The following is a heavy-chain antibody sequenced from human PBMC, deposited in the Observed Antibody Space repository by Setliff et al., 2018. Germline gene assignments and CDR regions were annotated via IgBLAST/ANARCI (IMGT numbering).Heavy chain of an antibody. D-gene: IGHD6-25*01. Sequence: LRLSCAASAFTFSDYAMHWVRQAPGKGLEWVAFISYDIAYDESNRYYADSVKGRFTISRDNARDSLYLHMNSLGAEDTAVYYCARSPANGGHDAFDIWGQGTMVTVSS. CDR3: ARSPANGGHDAFDI. J-gene: IGHJ3*02. CDR2: ISYDIAYDESNR. CDR1: AFTFSDYA. V-gene: IGHV3-30*04.